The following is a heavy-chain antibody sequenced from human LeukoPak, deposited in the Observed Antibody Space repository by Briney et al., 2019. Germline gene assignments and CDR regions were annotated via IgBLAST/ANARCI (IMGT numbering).Heavy chain of an antibody. V-gene: IGHV4-4*07. D-gene: IGHD3-22*01. CDR2: IYASGST. J-gene: IGHJ5*02. Sequence: PSETLSLTCTVSGDSISSYYWSWIRQPAGKGLEWIGRIYASGSTNYNPSLKSRVTMSVDTSKNLFSLKLTSVTAADTAVYYCARGRLLRYDSTQSFDPWGQGTLVTVSS. CDR3: ARGRLLRYDSTQSFDP. CDR1: GDSISSYY.